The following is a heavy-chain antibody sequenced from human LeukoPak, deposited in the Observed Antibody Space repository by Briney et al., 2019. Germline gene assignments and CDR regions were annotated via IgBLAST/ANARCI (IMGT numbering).Heavy chain of an antibody. CDR2: INHSGST. D-gene: IGHD1-1*01. V-gene: IGHV4-34*01. CDR3: ARGRYNWNTRPFDY. Sequence: PSETLSLTCAVYGGSFSGYYWSWLRQPPGKGLEWIGEINHSGSTNYNPSLKSRVTISVDTPKNQFSLKLSSVTAADTAVYYCARGRYNWNTRPFDYWGQGTLVTVSS. J-gene: IGHJ4*02. CDR1: GGSFSGYY.